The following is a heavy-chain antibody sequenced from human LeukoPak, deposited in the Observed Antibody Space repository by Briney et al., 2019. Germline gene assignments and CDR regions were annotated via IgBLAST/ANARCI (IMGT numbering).Heavy chain of an antibody. Sequence: WGSLRLSCAASGFTFSTYGMHWVRQAPGKGLEWVAVIWYDGSNKYYADSVKGRFTISRDNSKNTLYLQMNSLRAGDTAVYYCAKNRDYGDSQNRGVFVYWGQGTLVTVSS. CDR2: IWYDGSNK. D-gene: IGHD4-17*01. J-gene: IGHJ4*02. CDR3: AKNRDYGDSQNRGVFVY. V-gene: IGHV3-33*06. CDR1: GFTFSTYG.